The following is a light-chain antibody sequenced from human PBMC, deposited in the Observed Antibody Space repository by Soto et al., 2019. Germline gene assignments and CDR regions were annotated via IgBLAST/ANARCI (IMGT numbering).Light chain of an antibody. CDR2: GAS. J-gene: IGKJ5*01. Sequence: EIVMTQSPCTLSLSPGERATLSCGASQSVSSSYLAWYQQKPGQAPRLLIYGASSRPTGIPDRFSGSGSGTDFTLTISRLEPEDFAVYYCQQYGSSSTFGQGTRLEIK. CDR1: QSVSSSY. V-gene: IGKV3-20*01. CDR3: QQYGSSST.